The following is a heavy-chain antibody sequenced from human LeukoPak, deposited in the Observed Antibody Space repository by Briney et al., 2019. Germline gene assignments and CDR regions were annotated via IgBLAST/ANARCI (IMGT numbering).Heavy chain of an antibody. CDR2: ISSSSSTI. Sequence: PGGSLRLSCAASGFTFSSYSMNWVRQAPGKGLEWVSYISSSSSTIYYADSVKGRFTISRDNAKNSLYLQMNSLRAEDTAVYYCARDYGGNLNAFDIWGQGTMVTVSS. J-gene: IGHJ3*02. D-gene: IGHD4-23*01. CDR3: ARDYGGNLNAFDI. V-gene: IGHV3-48*04. CDR1: GFTFSSYS.